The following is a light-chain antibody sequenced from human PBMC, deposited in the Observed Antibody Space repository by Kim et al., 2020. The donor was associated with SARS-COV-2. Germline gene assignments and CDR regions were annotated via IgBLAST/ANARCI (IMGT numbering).Light chain of an antibody. CDR3: SSYTSSSLV. V-gene: IGLV2-14*03. CDR2: DVS. J-gene: IGLJ2*01. CDR1: SIDVVCYNY. Sequence: PELSSTISCTGTSIDVVCYNYVSWYQQHPGKAPKLMIYDVSNRPSGVSNRFSGSKSGNTTSLTISGLQAEDEADYYCSSYTSSSLVFGGGTQLTVL.